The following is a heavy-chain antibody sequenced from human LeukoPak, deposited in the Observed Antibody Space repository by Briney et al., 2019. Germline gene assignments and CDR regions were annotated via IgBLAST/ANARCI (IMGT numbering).Heavy chain of an antibody. CDR3: ARELGYSGYDFGGFDY. CDR1: GFTFSSYW. Sequence: GGSLRLSCAASGFTFSSYWMSWVRQAPGKGLEWVANIKLDGSEKYYVDSVKGRFTISRDNAKNSLYPQMNSLRAEDTAVYYCARELGYSGYDFGGFDYWGQGTLVTVSS. J-gene: IGHJ4*02. V-gene: IGHV3-7*01. CDR2: IKLDGSEK. D-gene: IGHD5-12*01.